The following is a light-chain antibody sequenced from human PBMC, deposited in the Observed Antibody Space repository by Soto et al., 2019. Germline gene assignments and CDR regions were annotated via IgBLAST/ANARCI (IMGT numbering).Light chain of an antibody. Sequence: QSALTQPASVSGSPGQSIAISCSGTNSDIADYNSVSWYQQHPGKAPKLMISEVTYRPSGVSNRFSGSKSGNTASLTISGLQTEDEADYYCSSYSSTSTLVFGTGTKVTAL. CDR2: EVT. J-gene: IGLJ1*01. V-gene: IGLV2-14*01. CDR1: NSDIADYNS. CDR3: SSYSSTSTLV.